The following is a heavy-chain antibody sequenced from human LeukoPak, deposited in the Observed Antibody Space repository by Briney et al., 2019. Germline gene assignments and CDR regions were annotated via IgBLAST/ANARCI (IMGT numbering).Heavy chain of an antibody. CDR1: GGSFSGYY. Sequence: SETLSLTCAVYGGSFSGYYGTWIRQPPGKGLEWIGEINERETTSYNPSLKSRVTISTDTSKNQLSLKLRSVTAADTAVYYCARFHWNHRPYWGQGTLVTVSS. CDR3: ARFHWNHRPY. V-gene: IGHV4-34*01. CDR2: INERETT. D-gene: IGHD1-1*01. J-gene: IGHJ4*02.